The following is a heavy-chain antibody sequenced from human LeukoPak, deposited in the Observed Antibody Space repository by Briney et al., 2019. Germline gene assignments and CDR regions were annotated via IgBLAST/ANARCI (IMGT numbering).Heavy chain of an antibody. CDR3: ARRTYSSGWYCFDP. V-gene: IGHV4-59*08. CDR2: IYYSGST. Sequence: PSETLSLTCTVSGGSISSYYWSWIRQPPGKGLEWIGYIYYSGSTNYNPSLKGRVTISVDTSKNQFSLKLSAVTAADTAVYYCARRTYSSGWYCFDPWGQGTLVTVSS. D-gene: IGHD6-19*01. J-gene: IGHJ5*02. CDR1: GGSISSYY.